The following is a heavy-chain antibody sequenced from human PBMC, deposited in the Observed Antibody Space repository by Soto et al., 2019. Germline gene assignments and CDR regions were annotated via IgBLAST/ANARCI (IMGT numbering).Heavy chain of an antibody. D-gene: IGHD6-19*01. J-gene: IGHJ4*01. CDR1: GFTFSIFG. CDR2: IWYDGSNA. V-gene: IGHV3-33*01. CDR3: ARDNGSSTVVSGISQEGYFDS. Sequence: QVQLVESGGGVVQPGRSLRLSCAASGFTFSIFGMHWVRQAPGKGLEWAAIIWYDGSNAYYADSVRGRFTISRDNSKITVYLQMNSLRAEDTAVYYCARDNGSSTVVSGISQEGYFDSWGHGTLVTVSS.